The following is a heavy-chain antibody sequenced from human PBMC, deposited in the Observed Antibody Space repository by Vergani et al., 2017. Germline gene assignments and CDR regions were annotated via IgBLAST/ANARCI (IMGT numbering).Heavy chain of an antibody. D-gene: IGHD3-10*01. J-gene: IGHJ4*02. V-gene: IGHV1-69*04. CDR1: GGTFSSYA. Sequence: VQLVQSGAEVKKTGASVKLSCKASGGTFSSYAISWVRQAPGQGIEWMGRIIPILGIATDAQKFQGRVTITADKSTSTAYMELSSLRSEDTAVYYCATPVRYGSGSYPPGFDYWGQGTLVTVSS. CDR2: IIPILGIA. CDR3: ATPVRYGSGSYPPGFDY.